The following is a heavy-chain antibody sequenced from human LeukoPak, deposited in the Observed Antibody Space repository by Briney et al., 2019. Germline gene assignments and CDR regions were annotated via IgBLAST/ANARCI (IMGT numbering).Heavy chain of an antibody. J-gene: IGHJ4*02. CDR1: GFTFSDYY. D-gene: IGHD5-24*01. CDR2: ISSSCSYT. V-gene: IGHV3-11*06. CDR3: ARNRDGYLPFDY. Sequence: GGSLRLSCAASGFTFSDYYMSWIRQAPGKGLEWVSYISSSCSYTNYADSVKGRFTISRDNAKNSLYLQMNSLRAEDTAVYYCARNRDGYLPFDYWGQGTLVTVSS.